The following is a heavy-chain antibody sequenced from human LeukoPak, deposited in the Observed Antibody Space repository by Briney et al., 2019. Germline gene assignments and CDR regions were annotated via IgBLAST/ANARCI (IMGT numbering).Heavy chain of an antibody. CDR2: IRQDGSEK. D-gene: IGHD3-9*01. Sequence: GGSLRLSCAASGFSFSGYWLSWVCHGPGEGLERVSNIRQDGSEKYYVDPVKGRFTISKEKAKNSLYLQMNSLRAEATPGYYYAREGMYYDILTGYYDYWGQGNLATVSS. CDR1: GFSFSGYW. J-gene: IGHJ4*02. CDR3: AREGMYYDILTGYYDY. V-gene: IGHV3-7*01.